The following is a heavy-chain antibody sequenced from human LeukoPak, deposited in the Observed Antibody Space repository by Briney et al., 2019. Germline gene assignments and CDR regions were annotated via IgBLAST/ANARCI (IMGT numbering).Heavy chain of an antibody. V-gene: IGHV3-23*01. Sequence: GGTLRLSCAASGFTFSNFGMSWVRQAPGKGLEWVSAISGNGGSTFYGNSVKGRFTISRDNSKNTLYLQMNSLRAEDTAVYYCAKAFRGTHDLGQGTLVTVSS. CDR2: ISGNGGST. CDR3: AKAFRGTHD. CDR1: GFTFSNFG. J-gene: IGHJ4*02. D-gene: IGHD3-10*01.